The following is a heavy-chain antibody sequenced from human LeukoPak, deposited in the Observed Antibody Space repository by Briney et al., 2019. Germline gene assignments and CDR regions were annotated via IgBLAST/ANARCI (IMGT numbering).Heavy chain of an antibody. CDR3: ARYCSGDNCYVAFDI. Sequence: SETLSLTCTVSGGSMSSYYWSWIRQPPGKGLEWIGYIYYSGSTNYNPSLKSRVSISVDTSKNQFSLKLNSVTAADTAVYYCARYCSGDNCYVAFDIWGQGTMVTVSS. J-gene: IGHJ3*02. CDR2: IYYSGST. CDR1: GGSMSSYY. V-gene: IGHV4-59*01. D-gene: IGHD2-15*01.